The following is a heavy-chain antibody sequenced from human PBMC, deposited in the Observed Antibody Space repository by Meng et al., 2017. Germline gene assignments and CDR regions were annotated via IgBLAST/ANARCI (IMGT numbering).Heavy chain of an antibody. CDR3: ARDCSSSWYFLDY. CDR1: GYTFTGYY. D-gene: IGHD6-13*01. V-gene: IGHV1-2*02. Sequence: ASAMVSCKASGYTFTGYYMHWVRQAPGQGLEWRGWINPNSGGTNSAQKFQGRVTMTRDTSISTAYMELSRLRSDDTAVYYCARDCSSSWYFLDYWGQGTLVTVSS. CDR2: INPNSGGT. J-gene: IGHJ4*02.